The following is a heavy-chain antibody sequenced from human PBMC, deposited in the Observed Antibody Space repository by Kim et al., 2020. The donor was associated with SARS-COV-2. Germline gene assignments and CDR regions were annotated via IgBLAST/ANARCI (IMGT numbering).Heavy chain of an antibody. J-gene: IGHJ5*02. CDR2: IYYSGST. CDR1: GGSISSSSYY. CDR3: ARVGRKIAVAGERTNWFDP. Sequence: SETLSLTCTVSGGSISSSSYYWGWIRQPPGKGLEWIGSIYYSGSTYYNPSLKSRVTISVDTSKNQFSLKLSSVTAADTAVYYCARVGRKIAVAGERTNWFDPWGQGTLVTVSS. D-gene: IGHD6-19*01. V-gene: IGHV4-39*07.